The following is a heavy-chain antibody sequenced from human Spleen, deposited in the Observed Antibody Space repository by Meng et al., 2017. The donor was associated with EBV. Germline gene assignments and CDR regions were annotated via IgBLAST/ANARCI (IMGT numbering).Heavy chain of an antibody. CDR2: ISNSGST. J-gene: IGHJ4*02. CDR1: GGSISSGNYY. V-gene: IGHV4-30-4*01. D-gene: IGHD6-19*01. CDR3: ARKSVAEGQDY. Sequence: LPVAGPGLVKPSQTPSRTCDVSGGSISSGNYYWSWIRQPPGKGLEWIGYISNSGSTYYNPSLKSRVTISVDKSKNQFSLKLSSVTAADTAVYYCARKSVAEGQDYWGQGTLVTVSS.